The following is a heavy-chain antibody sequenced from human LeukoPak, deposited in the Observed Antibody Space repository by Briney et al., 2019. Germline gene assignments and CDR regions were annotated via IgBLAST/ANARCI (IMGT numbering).Heavy chain of an antibody. D-gene: IGHD6-6*01. CDR3: ARGSTSIAALGAWFDP. Sequence: ASVKVSCKASGYTFTSYGISWVRQAPGQGLEWMGWISAYNGNTNYAQKFQGRVTITTDESTSTAYMELSSLRSEDTAVYYCARGSTSIAALGAWFDPWGQGTLVTVSS. J-gene: IGHJ5*02. CDR2: ISAYNGNT. CDR1: GYTFTSYG. V-gene: IGHV1-18*01.